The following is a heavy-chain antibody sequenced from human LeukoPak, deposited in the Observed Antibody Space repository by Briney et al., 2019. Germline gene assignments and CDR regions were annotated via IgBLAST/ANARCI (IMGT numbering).Heavy chain of an antibody. Sequence: TSETLSLTCTVSGGSISSYYWSWIRQPPGKGLEWIGYIYYSGSTNYSPSLKSRVTMSVDTSKNQFSLKLSSVTAADTAVYYCESIQGDAFDIWGRGTMVTVSS. CDR2: IYYSGST. J-gene: IGHJ3*02. CDR3: ESIQGDAFDI. V-gene: IGHV4-59*01. CDR1: GGSISSYY.